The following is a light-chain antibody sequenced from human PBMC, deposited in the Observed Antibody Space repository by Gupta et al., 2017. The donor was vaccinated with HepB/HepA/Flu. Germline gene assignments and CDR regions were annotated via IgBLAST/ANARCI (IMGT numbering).Light chain of an antibody. CDR2: GAS. CDR3: QQDGSSPWT. Sequence: DIVLPQSPGTLSLSPGERATLSCRASQSVSSSYVAWYQQNPGQAPRLLIYGASSRATGIPDRVSGSGSGTDFTLTISRLEPEDFAVYYCQQDGSSPWTFGQGTKVEIK. CDR1: QSVSSSY. V-gene: IGKV3-20*01. J-gene: IGKJ1*01.